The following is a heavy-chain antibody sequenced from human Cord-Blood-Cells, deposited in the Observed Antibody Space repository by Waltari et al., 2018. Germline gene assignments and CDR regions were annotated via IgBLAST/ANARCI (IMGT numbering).Heavy chain of an antibody. V-gene: IGHV4-39*01. CDR2: IYYSGST. J-gene: IGHJ3*02. D-gene: IGHD7-27*01. CDR1: GGSISSSSYY. Sequence: QLQLQESGPGLVKPSETLSLTCTVSGGSISSSSYYWGWIRQPPGKGLEWIGSIYYSGSTYYNPSLKSRVTRSVDTSKNQFSLKLSSVTAADTAVYYCARQVLGISGIGVAFDIWGQGTMVTVSS. CDR3: ARQVLGISGIGVAFDI.